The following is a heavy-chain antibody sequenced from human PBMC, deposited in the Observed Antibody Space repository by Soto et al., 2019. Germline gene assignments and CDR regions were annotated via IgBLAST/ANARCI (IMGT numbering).Heavy chain of an antibody. V-gene: IGHV3-30*18. CDR3: AKGPAIVLVPAAMNYYSGMDV. D-gene: IGHD2-2*01. CDR2: ISYDGSNK. CDR1: GFTFSSYG. J-gene: IGHJ6*02. Sequence: QVQLVESGGGVVQPGRSLRLSCAASGFTFSSYGMHWVRQAPGKGLEWVAVISYDGSNKYYADSVKGRFTISRDNSKNTLYRQMNSLRAEDTAVYYCAKGPAIVLVPAAMNYYSGMDVWGQGTTVTVSS.